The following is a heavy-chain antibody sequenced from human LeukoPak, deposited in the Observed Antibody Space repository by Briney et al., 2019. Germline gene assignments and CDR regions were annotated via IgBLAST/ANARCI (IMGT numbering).Heavy chain of an antibody. CDR3: TRGGAAAGPDY. D-gene: IGHD6-13*01. CDR1: GFTFGVYA. V-gene: IGHV3-49*03. Sequence: GGSLRLSCTASGFTFGVYAMSWFRQAPGEGREWGGFIRSKAYGGTTEYAASVKGRFTISRDDSKSIAYQQMNSLKTEDTAVYYCTRGGAAAGPDYWGQGTLVTVSS. CDR2: IRSKAYGGTT. J-gene: IGHJ4*02.